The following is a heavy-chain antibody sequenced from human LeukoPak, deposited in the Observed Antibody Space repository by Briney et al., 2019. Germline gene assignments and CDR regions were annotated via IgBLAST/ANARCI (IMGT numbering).Heavy chain of an antibody. Sequence: GGSLRLSCAASGFTFSRYWMHWVRQVPGKGPVWVSHIYSDGKSANYADSVKGRFTISRDNAQNTLYLEMNSLRAEDTGIYYCARDIKASGLPTYWGQGTLVTVSS. CDR2: IYSDGKSA. CDR1: GFTFSRYW. CDR3: ARDIKASGLPTY. J-gene: IGHJ4*02. V-gene: IGHV3-74*01.